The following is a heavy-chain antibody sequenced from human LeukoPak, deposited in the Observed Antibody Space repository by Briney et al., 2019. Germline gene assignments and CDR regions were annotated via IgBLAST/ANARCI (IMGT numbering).Heavy chain of an antibody. V-gene: IGHV3-20*04. J-gene: IGHJ4*02. Sequence: GGSLRLSCAASGFTFDDYGMSWVRQAPGKGLEWVSGINWNGGSTGYADSVKGRFTISRDNAKNSLYLQMNSLRAEDTAVYYCARDREAYCGGDCSKGVDYWGQGTLVTVSS. D-gene: IGHD2-21*02. CDR2: INWNGGST. CDR3: ARDREAYCGGDCSKGVDY. CDR1: GFTFDDYG.